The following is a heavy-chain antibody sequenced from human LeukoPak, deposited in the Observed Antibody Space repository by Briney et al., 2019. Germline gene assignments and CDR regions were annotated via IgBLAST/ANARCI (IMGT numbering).Heavy chain of an antibody. D-gene: IGHD2-2*02. CDR1: GGTFSSYA. CDR3: ASRYCSSTSCYTSDYYYGMDV. J-gene: IGHJ6*02. CDR2: IIPILGIA. Sequence: GASVKVSCRASGGTFSSYAISWVRQAPGQGLEWMGRIIPILGIANYAQKFQGRVTITADKSTSTDYMELSSLRSEDTAVYYCASRYCSSTSCYTSDYYYGMDVWGQGTTVTVSS. V-gene: IGHV1-69*04.